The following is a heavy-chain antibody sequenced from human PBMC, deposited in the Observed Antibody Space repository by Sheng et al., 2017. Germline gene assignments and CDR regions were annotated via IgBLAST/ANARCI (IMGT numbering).Heavy chain of an antibody. D-gene: IGHD6-19*01. Sequence: QVQLQESGPGLVKPSETLSLTCTVSGGSISSYYWSWIRQPPGKGLEWIGYIYYSGSTNYNPSLKSRVTISVDTSKNQFSLKLSSVTAADTAVYYCARAPLISIGWEYSSGWYFDYWGQGTLVTVSS. CDR2: IYYSGST. CDR1: GGSISSYY. V-gene: IGHV4-59*01. J-gene: IGHJ4*02. CDR3: ARAPLISIGWEYSSGWYFDY.